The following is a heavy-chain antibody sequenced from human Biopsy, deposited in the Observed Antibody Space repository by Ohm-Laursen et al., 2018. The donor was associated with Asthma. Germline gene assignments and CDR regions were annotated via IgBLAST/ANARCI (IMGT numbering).Heavy chain of an antibody. CDR2: ISASGART. D-gene: IGHD3-22*01. V-gene: IGHV3-23*01. Sequence: SLRLSCAAFGFAFNNSSMTWVRQAPGKGLEWVSSISASGARTFYADSVKGRFTVSRDSSRNTLYLQLSTLRVEDTAVYFCAKITTDRQKANNWFDPWGQGTLVTVSS. CDR1: GFAFNNSS. CDR3: AKITTDRQKANNWFDP. J-gene: IGHJ5*02.